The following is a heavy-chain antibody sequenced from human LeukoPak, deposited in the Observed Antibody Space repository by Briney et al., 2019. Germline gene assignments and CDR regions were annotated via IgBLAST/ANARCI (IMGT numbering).Heavy chain of an antibody. CDR2: FDPEDGET. J-gene: IGHJ4*02. CDR3: ATGTERQLALDY. CDR1: GYTLTELS. D-gene: IGHD6-13*01. Sequence: GASVKVSCKVSGYTLTELSMHWVRQAPGKGLEWMGGFDPEDGETTYAQKFQGRVTMTEDTSTDTAYMELSSLRSEDTAVYYCATGTERQLALDYWGQGTLVTVSS. V-gene: IGHV1-24*01.